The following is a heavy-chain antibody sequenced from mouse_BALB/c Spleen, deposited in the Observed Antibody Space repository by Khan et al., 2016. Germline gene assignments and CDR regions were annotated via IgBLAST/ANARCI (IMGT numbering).Heavy chain of an antibody. CDR3: ARYIYDYAMDY. Sequence: QVQLQQSGAELARPGASVKMSYKASGYTFTSYTMHWVKQRPGQGLEWIGYINPSSGYTNYNQKFKDKATLTADKSSSTAYMQLSSLTSEDSAVYYCARYIYDYAMDYWGQGTSVTVSS. V-gene: IGHV1-4*01. D-gene: IGHD2-12*01. J-gene: IGHJ4*01. CDR1: GYTFTSYT. CDR2: INPSSGYT.